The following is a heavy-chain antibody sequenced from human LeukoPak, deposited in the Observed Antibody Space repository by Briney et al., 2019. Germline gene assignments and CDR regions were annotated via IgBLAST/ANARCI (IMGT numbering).Heavy chain of an antibody. CDR3: ARYSSGWLLGGYYFDY. D-gene: IGHD6-19*01. J-gene: IGHJ4*02. Sequence: TXXMSKLYNDYAVSVKSRITIHPDTSKNQFSLQLNSVTPEDTAVYYCARYSSGWLLGGYYFDYWGQGTLVTVSS. CDR2: TXXMSKLYN. V-gene: IGHV6-1*01.